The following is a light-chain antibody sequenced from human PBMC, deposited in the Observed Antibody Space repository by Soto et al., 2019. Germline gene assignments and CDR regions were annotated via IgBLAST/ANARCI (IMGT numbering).Light chain of an antibody. CDR1: QGISSF. CDR3: QQLYIFPLT. CDR2: AAS. J-gene: IGKJ5*01. Sequence: IHWTQSPSFLSASVGDRVTITCRASQGISSFLAWYQQKPGKAPNLLMYAASTLQSGVPSRFSGGESGTEYTLTISSLQPEDSATYYCQQLYIFPLTFGQGTRLEIK. V-gene: IGKV1-9*01.